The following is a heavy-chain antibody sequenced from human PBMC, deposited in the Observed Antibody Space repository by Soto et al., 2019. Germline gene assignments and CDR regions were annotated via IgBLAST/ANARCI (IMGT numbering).Heavy chain of an antibody. CDR1: GGSISSSNW. V-gene: IGHV4-4*02. Sequence: SLTCAVSGGSISSSNWWSWVRQPPGKGLEWIGEIYHSGSTNYNPSLKSRVTISVDKSKNQFSLKRSSVTAADTAVYYCARQSYSNYDYYYYGMDVWGQGTTVTVSS. D-gene: IGHD4-4*01. CDR2: IYHSGST. CDR3: ARQSYSNYDYYYYGMDV. J-gene: IGHJ6*02.